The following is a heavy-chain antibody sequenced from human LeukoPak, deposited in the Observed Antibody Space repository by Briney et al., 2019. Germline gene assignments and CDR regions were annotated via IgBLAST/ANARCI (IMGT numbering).Heavy chain of an antibody. CDR1: GFTFSNAW. V-gene: IGHV3-15*01. Sequence: PGGSLRLSCAASGFTFSNAWMSWVRQAPGKGLEWVGRIKSKTEGGTTDYAAPVKGRFTISRDDSKNTLYLQMNSLKTEDTAVYYCTTTNVVATISPDYWGQGTLVTVSS. D-gene: IGHD5-12*01. CDR3: TTTNVVATISPDY. J-gene: IGHJ4*02. CDR2: IKSKTEGGTT.